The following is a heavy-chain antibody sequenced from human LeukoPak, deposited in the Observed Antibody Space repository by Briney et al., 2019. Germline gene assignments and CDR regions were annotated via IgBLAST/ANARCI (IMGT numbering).Heavy chain of an antibody. CDR3: ARVGFPGEYYFDY. CDR2: INPNSGGT. J-gene: IGHJ4*02. Sequence: GASVNVSCKASVYTFTGYYMHWVRQAPGQGLEWMGWINPNSGGTNYAQKFQGRVTMTRDTSISTAYMELSRLRSDDTAVYYCARVGFPGEYYFDYWGQGTLVTVSS. D-gene: IGHD7-27*01. CDR1: VYTFTGYY. V-gene: IGHV1-2*02.